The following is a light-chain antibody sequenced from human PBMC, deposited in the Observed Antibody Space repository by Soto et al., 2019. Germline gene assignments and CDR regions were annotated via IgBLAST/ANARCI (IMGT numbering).Light chain of an antibody. J-gene: IGKJ5*01. Sequence: DIPMTQSPSTLSASVGDRVTITCRASQSISSWLAWYQQKPGKAPKLLIYDASSLESGVTSRFSGSGSGTEFTLTISSLQADDFATYYCQQYNSYLITFGQGTRLEIK. V-gene: IGKV1-5*01. CDR1: QSISSW. CDR3: QQYNSYLIT. CDR2: DAS.